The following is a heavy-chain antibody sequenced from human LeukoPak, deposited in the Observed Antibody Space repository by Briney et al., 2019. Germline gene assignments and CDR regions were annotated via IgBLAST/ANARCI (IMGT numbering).Heavy chain of an antibody. CDR2: IKSKTDGGTS. D-gene: IGHD2-2*01. CDR3: TKMADEYQHPYYYYYMDV. V-gene: IGHV3-15*01. J-gene: IGHJ6*03. Sequence: GGTLRLSCAASGFSFRDAWMSWVRQAPGKGLEWVGRIKSKTDGGTSDYAAPLQGRFTISRDDSKNTLFLQMNSLKTEDTAVYYCTKMADEYQHPYYYYYMDVWGKGTTVTVSS. CDR1: GFSFRDAW.